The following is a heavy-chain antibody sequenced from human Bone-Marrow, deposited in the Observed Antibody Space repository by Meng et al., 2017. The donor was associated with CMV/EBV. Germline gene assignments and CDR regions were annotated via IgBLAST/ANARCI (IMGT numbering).Heavy chain of an antibody. CDR2: IYYSEST. V-gene: IGHV4-59*01. J-gene: IGHJ5*02. D-gene: IGHD6-25*01. CDR3: VSSGWHGARVGWFDP. Sequence: SETLSLTCSVSGGSMNYYYWNWIRQPQGKGLEWMGYIYYSESTNYNPSLKRRDTISVDTSKNQFPLTLSSVTAADTAVYYCVSSGWHGARVGWFDPWGQGTLVTVSS. CDR1: GGSMNYYY.